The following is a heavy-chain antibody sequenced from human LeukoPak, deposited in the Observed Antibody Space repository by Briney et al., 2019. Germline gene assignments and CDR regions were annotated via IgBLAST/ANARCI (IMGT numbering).Heavy chain of an antibody. CDR2: IYQRATV. D-gene: IGHD5-18*01. V-gene: IGHV4-38-2*02. Sequence: SETLSLTCNVSGYSISSGYFWGWVRQAPGKGLEWIGSIYQRATVHYNPSLKSRVTISLDTSKNHFSLNLRSMQASDTAVYYCARAGMGLYSYGAPSAPPFDYWGQGTLVTVSS. CDR3: ARAGMGLYSYGAPSAPPFDY. J-gene: IGHJ4*02. CDR1: GYSISSGYF.